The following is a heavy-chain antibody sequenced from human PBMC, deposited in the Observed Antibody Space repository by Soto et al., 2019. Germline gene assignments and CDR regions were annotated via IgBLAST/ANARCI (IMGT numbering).Heavy chain of an antibody. CDR3: AKDSDGYTHYYYYGMDV. CDR1: GFTFSSYG. D-gene: IGHD5-12*01. Sequence: QVQLVESGGGVVQPGRSLRLSCAASGFTFSSYGMHWVRQAPGKGLELVAVISYDGSNKYYADSVKGRFTISRDNSKNTLYLQMNSLRAEDTAVYYCAKDSDGYTHYYYYGMDVWGQGTTVTVSS. CDR2: ISYDGSNK. J-gene: IGHJ6*02. V-gene: IGHV3-30*18.